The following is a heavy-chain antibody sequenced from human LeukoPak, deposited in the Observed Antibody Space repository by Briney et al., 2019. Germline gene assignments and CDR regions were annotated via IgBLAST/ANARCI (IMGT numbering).Heavy chain of an antibody. Sequence: GGSLRLSCAASGFTVSSNYMSWVRQAPGKGLEWVSVIYSGDSTYYADSVKGRFTISRDNSKNTLYLQMNSLRAEDTAVYYCAKDRAFYCSGGSCYPDYWGQGTLVTVSS. CDR2: IYSGDST. V-gene: IGHV3-66*01. D-gene: IGHD2-15*01. CDR1: GFTVSSNY. J-gene: IGHJ4*02. CDR3: AKDRAFYCSGGSCYPDY.